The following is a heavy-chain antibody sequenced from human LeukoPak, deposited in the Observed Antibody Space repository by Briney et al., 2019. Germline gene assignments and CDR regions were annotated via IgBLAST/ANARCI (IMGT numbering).Heavy chain of an antibody. Sequence: GGSLRLSCAASGFTVSSNYMSWVRQAPGKGLEWVSVIYSGGSTYYADSVKGRFTISRDNSKNTLYLQMNSLRAEDTAVYYCASTYYYGSGSAPLYYYYGMDVWGQGTTATVSS. CDR2: IYSGGST. D-gene: IGHD3-10*01. CDR1: GFTVSSNY. V-gene: IGHV3-53*01. CDR3: ASTYYYGSGSAPLYYYYGMDV. J-gene: IGHJ6*02.